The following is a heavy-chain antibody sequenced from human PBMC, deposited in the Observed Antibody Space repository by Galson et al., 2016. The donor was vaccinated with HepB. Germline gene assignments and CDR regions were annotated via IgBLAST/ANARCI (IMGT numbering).Heavy chain of an antibody. D-gene: IGHD2-2*01. J-gene: IGHJ4*02. Sequence: SLRLSCAASGFTFSDYCMSWVRQAPGKGLEWVSSISSSSSYIYYADSVKGRFTISRDNAKNSLYLEMNSPRAEDTAVYYCAREHGQLNIYSFDSWGQGTLVTVSS. CDR2: ISSSSSYI. V-gene: IGHV3-21*01. CDR1: GFTFSDYC. CDR3: AREHGQLNIYSFDS.